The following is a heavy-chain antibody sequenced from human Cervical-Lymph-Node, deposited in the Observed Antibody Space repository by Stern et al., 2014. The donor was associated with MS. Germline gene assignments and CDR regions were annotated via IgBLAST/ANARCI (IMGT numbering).Heavy chain of an antibody. CDR1: GYTFTSHY. J-gene: IGHJ5*02. Sequence: QVQLAQSGAEGKKPGASVTVSCKASGYTFTSHYIHWVRQAPGQGLEWMGIFNPSGDPTSSAPQFQGRLTMTRDTSTSTVNLHLSSLRSDDTAVYYCARGFVTTENWFDHWGQGTLVTVSS. CDR3: ARGFVTTENWFDH. CDR2: FNPSGDPT. D-gene: IGHD1-14*01. V-gene: IGHV1-46*01.